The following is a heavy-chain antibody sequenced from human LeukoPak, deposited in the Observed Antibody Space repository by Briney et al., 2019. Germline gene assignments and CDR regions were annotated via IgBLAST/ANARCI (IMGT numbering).Heavy chain of an antibody. J-gene: IGHJ4*02. Sequence: ASVKVSCKASGYTFTGYYMHWVRQAPGQGLEWMGIINPSGGSTSYAQKFQGRVTMTRDTSTSTVYMELSSLRSEDTAVYYCARELVKNAYYYDSSGLDYWGQGTLVTVSS. D-gene: IGHD3-22*01. CDR1: GYTFTGYY. V-gene: IGHV1-46*01. CDR3: ARELVKNAYYYDSSGLDY. CDR2: INPSGGST.